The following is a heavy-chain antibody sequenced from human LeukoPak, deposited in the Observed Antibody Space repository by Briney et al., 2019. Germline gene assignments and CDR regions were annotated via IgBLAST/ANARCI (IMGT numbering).Heavy chain of an antibody. J-gene: IGHJ4*02. CDR2: IKSKTDGGTT. D-gene: IGHD4-17*01. CDR1: GFIFSNAW. Sequence: GGSLRLSCAGSGFIFSNAWMSWVRQAPGKGLEWVGRIKSKTDGGTTDYAAAVKGRFTISRDDSKNTLSLQMNSLQTEDTAVYYCATRGATVTTSSFDYWGQGTLVTASS. V-gene: IGHV3-15*01. CDR3: ATRGATVTTSSFDY.